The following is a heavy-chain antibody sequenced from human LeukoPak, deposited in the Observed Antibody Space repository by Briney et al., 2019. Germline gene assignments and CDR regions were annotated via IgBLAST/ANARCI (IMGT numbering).Heavy chain of an antibody. CDR2: IKQDGSEK. CDR1: GFTFSSYW. V-gene: IGHV3-7*01. J-gene: IGHJ4*02. CDR3: ARDTVLFGEFYDH. D-gene: IGHD3-10*02. Sequence: GGSLRLSCAASGFTFSSYWMSWVRQAPGKGLEWVANIKQDGSEKYYVDSVKGRFTISRDNAKNSLYLQMNSLRAEDTAVYYCARDTVLFGEFYDHWGQGTLVTVSS.